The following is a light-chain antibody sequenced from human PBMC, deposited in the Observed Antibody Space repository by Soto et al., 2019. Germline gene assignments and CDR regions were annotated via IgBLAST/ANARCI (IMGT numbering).Light chain of an antibody. V-gene: IGKV3-11*01. CDR1: QSVSSY. CDR2: DAS. CDR3: QQYGSSGT. Sequence: ILLTPYPATLSLSPGETATLASRASQSVSSYLAWYQQKPGQAPRLLIYDASDSAAGIPARFSGSGSGTDFTLTIRSLEPEDFAVYYCQQYGSSGTFGQGAKVDI. J-gene: IGKJ1*01.